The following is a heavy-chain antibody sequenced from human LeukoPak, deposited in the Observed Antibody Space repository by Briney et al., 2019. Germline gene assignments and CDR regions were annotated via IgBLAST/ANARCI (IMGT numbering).Heavy chain of an antibody. CDR3: AKDDAWLQYGN. V-gene: IGHV3-23*01. J-gene: IGHJ4*02. CDR2: ISPNGVIT. CDR1: GFNFSSHG. Sequence: GGSLKLPCAASGFNFSSHGMNRGRQAPGEGPEWVSGISPNGVITYYADYVKGRFTISRDKSKGTVYLQMNSLRPEDTAVYYCAKDDAWLQYGNWGRGTLVTVSS. D-gene: IGHD5-24*01.